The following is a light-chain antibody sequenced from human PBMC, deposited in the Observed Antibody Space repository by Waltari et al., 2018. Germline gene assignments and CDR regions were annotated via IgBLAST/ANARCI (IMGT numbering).Light chain of an antibody. J-gene: IGKJ3*01. V-gene: IGKV1-12*01. CDR1: QDIRNW. CDR2: ATS. Sequence: DIQMTQSPSSVSGSVGDRVTITCRASQDIRNWLAWYQQKPGKAPNLLIYATSSLQTGVPSRFSGSGSGTEFTLTISSLQPEDFSTYYCQQANSFPITFGPGTKVDIK. CDR3: QQANSFPIT.